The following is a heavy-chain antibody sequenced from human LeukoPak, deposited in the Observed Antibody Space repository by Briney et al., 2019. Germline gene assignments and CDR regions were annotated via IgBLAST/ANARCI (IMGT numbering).Heavy chain of an antibody. J-gene: IGHJ4*02. CDR1: GFTFDDYA. CDR3: ARRAGAYSHPYDY. CDR2: ISWNSGSM. V-gene: IGHV3-9*01. Sequence: QSGGSLRLSCAASGFTFDDYAMHWVRQAPGKGLEWVSGISWNSGSMGYADSVKGRFTISRDNSKNTLYLQMNSLRAEDTAVYYCARRAGAYSHPYDYWGQGTLVTVSS. D-gene: IGHD4/OR15-4a*01.